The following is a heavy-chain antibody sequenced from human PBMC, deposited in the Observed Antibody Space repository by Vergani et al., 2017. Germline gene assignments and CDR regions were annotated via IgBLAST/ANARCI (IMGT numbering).Heavy chain of an antibody. Sequence: QVQLVQSGAEVKKPGSSVKVSCKASGGTFSSYAISWVRQAPGQGLDWMGGIIPIFGTANYAQKFQGRVTITADESTSTAYMELSSLRSEDTAVYYCARGIAVAGLDYYDYYNMDVRGKGTTVTVSS. D-gene: IGHD6-19*01. CDR3: ARGIAVAGLDYYDYYNMDV. V-gene: IGHV1-69*01. CDR1: GGTFSSYA. CDR2: IIPIFGTA. J-gene: IGHJ6*03.